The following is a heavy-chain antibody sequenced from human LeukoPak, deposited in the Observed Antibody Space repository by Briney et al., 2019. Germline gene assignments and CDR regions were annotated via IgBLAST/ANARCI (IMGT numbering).Heavy chain of an antibody. D-gene: IGHD2-15*01. J-gene: IGHJ4*02. CDR3: ARASGGVVVAATLDY. V-gene: IGHV4-34*01. CDR1: GGSFSGYY. Sequence: SETLSLTCAVYGGSFSGYYWSWIRQPPGKGLEWIGEINHSGSTNYNPSLKSRVTISVDTSKNQFSLKLSSVTAADTAVYYCARASGGVVVAATLDYWGQGTLVTVSS. CDR2: INHSGST.